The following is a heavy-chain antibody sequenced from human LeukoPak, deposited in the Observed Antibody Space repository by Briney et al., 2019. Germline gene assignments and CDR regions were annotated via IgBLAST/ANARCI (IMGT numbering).Heavy chain of an antibody. CDR2: IYYSGST. Sequence: SETLSLTCTVSGGSISSYYWSWIRQPPGKGLEWIGYIYYSGSTKYNPSLKSPVTISVDTTKNQFSLNLSSVTAADTAVYYCARDEGSSWYYFDYWGQGTLVTVSS. CDR3: ARDEGSSWYYFDY. J-gene: IGHJ4*02. CDR1: GGSISSYY. V-gene: IGHV4-59*01. D-gene: IGHD6-13*01.